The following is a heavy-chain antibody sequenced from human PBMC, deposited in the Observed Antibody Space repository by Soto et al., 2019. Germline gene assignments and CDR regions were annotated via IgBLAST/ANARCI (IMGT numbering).Heavy chain of an antibody. J-gene: IGHJ4*02. V-gene: IGHV4-31*03. CDR2: IYYSGST. Sequence: SETLSLTCTVSGGSISSGGYYWMGIRQHPGKGLEWIGYIYYSGSTYYNPSLKSRVTISVDTSKNQFSLKLSSVTAADTAVYYCARASYSGSSDYWGQGTLVTVSS. CDR3: ARASYSGSSDY. CDR1: GGSISSGGYY. D-gene: IGHD1-26*01.